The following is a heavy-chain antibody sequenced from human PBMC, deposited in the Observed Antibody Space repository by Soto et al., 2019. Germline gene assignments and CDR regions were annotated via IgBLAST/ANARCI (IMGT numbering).Heavy chain of an antibody. CDR2: IWYDGSNK. CDR3: AREVLVRGIKYHGMDV. J-gene: IGHJ6*02. D-gene: IGHD3-10*01. V-gene: IGHV3-33*01. Sequence: QVQLVESGGGVVQPGRSLSLSCAASGFTFSSYGIHWVRQAPGKGLEWVAVIWYDGSNKYYADSVKGRFTISRDNSKNTRYLQMNSVRAEDTAVYYCAREVLVRGIKYHGMDVWGQGTTVTVSS. CDR1: GFTFSSYG.